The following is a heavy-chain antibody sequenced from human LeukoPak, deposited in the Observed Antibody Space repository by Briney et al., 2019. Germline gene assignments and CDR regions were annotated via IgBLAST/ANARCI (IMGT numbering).Heavy chain of an antibody. CDR2: IYHSGST. CDR1: GGSISSGGYS. Sequence: SETLSLTCAVSGGSISSGGYSWSWIRQPPGKGLEWIGDIYHSGSTYYNPSLKSRVTISVDRSKNQFSLKLSSVTAADTAVYYCARGGDDSSGYYLTPFDYWGQGTLVTVSS. V-gene: IGHV4-30-2*01. CDR3: ARGGDDSSGYYLTPFDY. D-gene: IGHD3-22*01. J-gene: IGHJ4*02.